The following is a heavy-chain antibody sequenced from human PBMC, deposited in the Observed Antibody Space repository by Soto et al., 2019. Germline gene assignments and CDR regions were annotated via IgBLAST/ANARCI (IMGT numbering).Heavy chain of an antibody. V-gene: IGHV3-23*01. J-gene: IGHJ1*01. CDR1: GFTFSSHA. CDR3: AKSDSSGWYHHFQH. CDR2: ISDSRGTS. D-gene: IGHD6-19*01. Sequence: ESGGGLVQPGGSLRLSCAASGFTFSSHAMSWVRQAPGKGLEWVSAISDSRGTSYYADSVKGRFTISRDSSKNTLYLQMNSLRAEDTAVYYCAKSDSSGWYHHFQHWGQGTPVTVSS.